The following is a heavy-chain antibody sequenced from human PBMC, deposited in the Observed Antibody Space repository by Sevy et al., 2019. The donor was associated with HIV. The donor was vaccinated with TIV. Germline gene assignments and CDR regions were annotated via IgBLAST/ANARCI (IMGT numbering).Heavy chain of an antibody. CDR1: GFTFSSYG. Sequence: GGSLRLSCASSGFTFSSYGMHWVRQAPGKGLEWVGVISYDGSNKYYADSVKGRFTISRDNSKNTLYLQMNSLRAEDTAVYYCARVGYCRGGTCFSGFYYAMDVWGQGTTVTVSS. CDR2: ISYDGSNK. D-gene: IGHD2-15*01. J-gene: IGHJ6*02. V-gene: IGHV3-30*03. CDR3: ARVGYCRGGTCFSGFYYAMDV.